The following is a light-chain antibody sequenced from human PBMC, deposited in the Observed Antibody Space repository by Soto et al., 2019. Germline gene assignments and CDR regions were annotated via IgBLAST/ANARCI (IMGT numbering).Light chain of an antibody. Sequence: QSVLTQPASVSGSPGQSITVSCTGTSSDVGAYDYVSWYQHHPGKAPKLIIYEVTNRPSGVSNRFSGSKSGNTASLTISGLQAEDEAGYYCNSYTRSTKYVFGTGTKVTVL. CDR2: EVT. J-gene: IGLJ1*01. CDR1: SSDVGAYDY. CDR3: NSYTRSTKYV. V-gene: IGLV2-14*01.